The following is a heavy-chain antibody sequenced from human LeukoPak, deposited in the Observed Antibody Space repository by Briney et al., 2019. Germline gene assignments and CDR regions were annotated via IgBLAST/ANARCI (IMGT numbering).Heavy chain of an antibody. D-gene: IGHD6-13*01. J-gene: IGHJ4*02. Sequence: GGSLRLSCAASGFTFSNAWMSWVRQAPGKGLEWVGRIKSKTDGGTTDYAAPVKGRFTISRDDSKNTLYLQMNSLKTEDTAVYYCTTENLIAAGYYFDYWGQGTLVTVS. CDR3: TTENLIAAGYYFDY. V-gene: IGHV3-15*01. CDR1: GFTFSNAW. CDR2: IKSKTDGGTT.